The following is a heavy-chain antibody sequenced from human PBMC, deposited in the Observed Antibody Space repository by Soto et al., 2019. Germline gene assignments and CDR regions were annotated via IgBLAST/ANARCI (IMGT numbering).Heavy chain of an antibody. J-gene: IGHJ2*01. CDR1: GFTFSSYA. Sequence: QVQLVESGEGVVQPGRSLRLSCAASGFTFSSYAMHWVRQAPGKGLEWVAVISYDGSNKYYADSVKCRFTISRDNSKNTLYLQMNSLRAEDTAVYYCARDPLWGTAMVLWYFDLWGRGTLVTVSS. V-gene: IGHV3-30-3*01. CDR2: ISYDGSNK. CDR3: ARDPLWGTAMVLWYFDL. D-gene: IGHD5-18*01.